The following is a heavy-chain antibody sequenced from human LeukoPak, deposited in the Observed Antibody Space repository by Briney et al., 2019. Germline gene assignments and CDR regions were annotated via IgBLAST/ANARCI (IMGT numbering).Heavy chain of an antibody. V-gene: IGHV5-51*01. CDR2: IYPGDSDT. D-gene: IGHD5-18*01. CDR1: GYSFTSFA. CDR3: ARRRGYSSGYSDY. Sequence: GEPPDISSKGSGYSFTSFAVGWGGQMPRKGLGGMGVIYPGDSDTRYSPSFQGQVTISADKSISTAYLQWSSLKASDTAMYYCARRRGYSSGYSDYWGQGTLVTVSS. J-gene: IGHJ4*02.